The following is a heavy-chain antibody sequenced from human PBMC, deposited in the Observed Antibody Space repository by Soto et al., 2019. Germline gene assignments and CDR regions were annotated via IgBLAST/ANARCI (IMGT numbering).Heavy chain of an antibody. D-gene: IGHD1-7*01. V-gene: IGHV3-7*01. Sequence: GGSLRLSCAASGFTFSTSWMSWARQAPGKGLEWVAIIKQDGSEKYYVDAVKGRFTSSRDNAKNSLYLQMNSLRAEDTAVYYCARWTNYQIDYWGQGTLVTVSS. CDR1: GFTFSTSW. CDR2: IKQDGSEK. CDR3: ARWTNYQIDY. J-gene: IGHJ4*02.